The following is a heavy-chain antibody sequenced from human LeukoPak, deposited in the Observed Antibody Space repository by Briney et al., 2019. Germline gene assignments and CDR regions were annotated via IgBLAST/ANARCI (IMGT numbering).Heavy chain of an antibody. CDR3: ARDPYYYDSSGYYQNYYYYGMDV. D-gene: IGHD3-22*01. V-gene: IGHV4-59*12. CDR1: GGSISSYY. CDR2: IYYSGST. Sequence: PSETLSLTCTVSGGSISSYYWSWIRQPPGKGLEWIGYIYYSGSTNYNPSLKSRVTMSVDTSKNQFSLKLSSVTAADTAVYYCARDPYYYDSSGYYQNYYYYGMDVWGQGTTVTVSS. J-gene: IGHJ6*02.